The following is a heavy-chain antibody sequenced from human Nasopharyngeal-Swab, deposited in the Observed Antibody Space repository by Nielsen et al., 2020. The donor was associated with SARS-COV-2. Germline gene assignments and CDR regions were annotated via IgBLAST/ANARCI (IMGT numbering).Heavy chain of an antibody. CDR2: ISSSSSTI. CDR3: ARDRLAARPYYYYYYMDV. Sequence: GESLKISCAASGFTFSSYSMNWVRQAPGKGLEWVSYISSSSSTIYYADSVKGRFTISRDNAKSSLYLQMNSLRDEDTAVYYCARDRLAARPYYYYYYMDVWGKGTTVTVSS. V-gene: IGHV3-48*02. CDR1: GFTFSSYS. D-gene: IGHD6-6*01. J-gene: IGHJ6*03.